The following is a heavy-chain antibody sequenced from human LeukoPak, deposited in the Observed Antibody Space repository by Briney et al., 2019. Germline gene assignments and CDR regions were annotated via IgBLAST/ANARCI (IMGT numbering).Heavy chain of an antibody. D-gene: IGHD5-12*01. Sequence: KPSETLSLTCTVSGNSISSYYWSWIRQPPGKGLEWVGYIYYNGNTNYNPSLKSRVTISVDTSKNQFSLRLTSVTPADTAVYYCARKRVIVATLRAQRSPFFDIWGQGTMVTVSS. CDR3: ARKRVIVATLRAQRSPFFDI. CDR2: IYYNGNT. V-gene: IGHV4-59*01. CDR1: GNSISSYY. J-gene: IGHJ3*02.